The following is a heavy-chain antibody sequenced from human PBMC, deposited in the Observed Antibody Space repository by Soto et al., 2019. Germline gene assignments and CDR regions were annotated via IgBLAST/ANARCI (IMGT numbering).Heavy chain of an antibody. V-gene: IGHV1-3*01. CDR2: INGGNGNT. CDR1: GYTFRNYA. CDR3: ARDGPIYDILSARYFYGMDV. Sequence: ASGKVSCMANGYTFRNYAMHWVRQAPGQGLELMGWINGGNGNTKYSQKFQGRVTITRDTSASTAYMELSSLRSEDTAVYYCARDGPIYDILSARYFYGMDVWGQGTTVTVYS. D-gene: IGHD3-9*01. J-gene: IGHJ6*02.